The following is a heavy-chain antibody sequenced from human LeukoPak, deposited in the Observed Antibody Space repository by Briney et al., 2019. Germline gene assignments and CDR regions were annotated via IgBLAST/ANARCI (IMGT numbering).Heavy chain of an antibody. Sequence: PGGSLRLSCAASAFTFSSYAIHWVRQAPGKGLEWVAVISYDGSNKYYADSVKGRFTISRDNSKNTLYLQMNSLRAEDTAVYYCARVVAAAYFDYWGQGTLVTVSS. D-gene: IGHD6-13*01. J-gene: IGHJ4*02. CDR3: ARVVAAAYFDY. V-gene: IGHV3-30-3*01. CDR1: AFTFSSYA. CDR2: ISYDGSNK.